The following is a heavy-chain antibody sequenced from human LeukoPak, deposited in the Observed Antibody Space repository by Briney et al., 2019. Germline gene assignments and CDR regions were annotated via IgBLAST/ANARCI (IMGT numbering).Heavy chain of an antibody. J-gene: IGHJ4*02. Sequence: GGSLRLSCAASGFTFSSYAMSWVRQAPGKGLEWVSAISGSGGSTYYADSVKGRFTISRDNSRDTLYLQMNTLRAEDTAIYYCTKDNPHFGYWGQGTLVTVSS. V-gene: IGHV3-23*01. D-gene: IGHD1-14*01. CDR1: GFTFSSYA. CDR3: TKDNPHFGY. CDR2: ISGSGGST.